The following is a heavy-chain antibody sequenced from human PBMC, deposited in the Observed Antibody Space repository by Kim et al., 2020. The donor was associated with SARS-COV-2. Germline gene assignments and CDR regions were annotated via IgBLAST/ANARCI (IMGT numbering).Heavy chain of an antibody. Sequence: GGSLRLSCAASGFSFSTYGIHWVRQAPGKGLEWAAAISYDGSDKYYADSVKGRLTISRDNSKNTLYLQMNSLRPEDTAVYYCAKGVVVVTSYFHHWGQGT. V-gene: IGHV3-30*18. CDR3: AKGVVVVTSYFHH. CDR2: ISYDGSDK. D-gene: IGHD2-21*02. CDR1: GFSFSTYG. J-gene: IGHJ1*01.